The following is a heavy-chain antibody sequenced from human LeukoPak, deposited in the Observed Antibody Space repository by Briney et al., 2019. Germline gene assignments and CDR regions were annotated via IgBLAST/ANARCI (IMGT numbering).Heavy chain of an antibody. CDR3: ARDRYYYDSSGYFIYFDY. V-gene: IGHV3-7*01. J-gene: IGHJ4*02. CDR1: TFTFSHYY. D-gene: IGHD3-22*01. CDR2: INQDGSER. Sequence: GGSLRLSCAASTFTFSHYYMSWVRQAPGKGLEWVANINQDGSERYYVESVKGRFTISRDNAKNSLYLQMNSLRAEDTAVYYCARDRYYYDSSGYFIYFDYWGQGTLVTVSS.